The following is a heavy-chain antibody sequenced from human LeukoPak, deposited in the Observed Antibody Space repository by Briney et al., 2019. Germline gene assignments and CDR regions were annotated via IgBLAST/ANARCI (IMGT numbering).Heavy chain of an antibody. J-gene: IGHJ4*02. V-gene: IGHV4-59*08. CDR1: GGSINSHY. D-gene: IGHD6-19*01. CDR3: VRRDNTGWNYFDY. Sequence: SETLSLTCTVSGGSINSHYWSWIRQPPGKGLEWIEDIYYKGSTNYNPSLTSRVTISVDTSKNHLSLKLTSVLAADTAIYYCVRRDNTGWNYFDYWGQGILVAVSS. CDR2: IYYKGST.